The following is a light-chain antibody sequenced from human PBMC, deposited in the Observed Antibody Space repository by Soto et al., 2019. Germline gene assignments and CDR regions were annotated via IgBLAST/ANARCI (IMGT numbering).Light chain of an antibody. CDR3: QQRSNWPLT. CDR2: WAS. CDR1: QSVLSSSNNKNY. Sequence: DILMTQSPDSLAVSLGERATVNCKSSQSVLSSSNNKNYLAWYQQKPGQPPKLLIYWASTRESGVPDRFSGSGSGTDFTLTISSLEPEDFAVYYCQQRSNWPLTFGGGTKVDIK. V-gene: IGKV4-1*01. J-gene: IGKJ4*01.